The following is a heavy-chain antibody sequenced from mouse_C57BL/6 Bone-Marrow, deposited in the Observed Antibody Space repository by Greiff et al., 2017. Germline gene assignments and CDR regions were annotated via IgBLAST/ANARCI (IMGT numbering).Heavy chain of an antibody. CDR3: AREAYYSNYGAMDY. D-gene: IGHD2-5*01. CDR1: GYTFTSYW. V-gene: IGHV1-61*01. CDR2: IYPSDSET. Sequence: QVQLQQPGAELVRPGSSVKLSCKASGYTFTSYWMDWVKQRPGQGLEWIGNIYPSDSETHYNQKFKDKDTLTVDKSSSTAYMQLSSLTSEDSAVYYCAREAYYSNYGAMDYWGQGTSVTVSS. J-gene: IGHJ4*01.